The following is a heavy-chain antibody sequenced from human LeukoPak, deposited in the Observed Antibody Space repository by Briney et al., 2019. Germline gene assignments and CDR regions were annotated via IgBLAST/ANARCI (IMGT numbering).Heavy chain of an antibody. CDR3: ATGYPLAGHYYGMEV. CDR1: GYTFTGYY. D-gene: IGHD3-9*01. CDR2: INPNSGGT. J-gene: IGHJ6*04. Sequence: ASVKVSCKASGYTFTGYYMHWGRQAPGQGLEWMGCINPNSGGTNYAQKFQGWVTMTSDTSISPAYMELSRLRSDDTAVYYCATGYPLAGHYYGMEVWGKGTTVNASS. V-gene: IGHV1-2*04.